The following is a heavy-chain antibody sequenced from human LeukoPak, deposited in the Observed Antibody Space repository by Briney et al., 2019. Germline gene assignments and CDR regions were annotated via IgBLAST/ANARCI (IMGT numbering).Heavy chain of an antibody. CDR2: INPSGGST. CDR1: GYTFTSYY. Sequence: ASVKVSCKASGYTFTSYYMHWVRQAPGQGLEWMGIINPSGGSTSYAQKFQGRVTMTRDTSTSTVYMELSSLRSEDTAVYYRARVRFDYYDSSGYYTFDYWGQGTLVTVSS. D-gene: IGHD3-22*01. J-gene: IGHJ4*02. CDR3: ARVRFDYYDSSGYYTFDY. V-gene: IGHV1-46*01.